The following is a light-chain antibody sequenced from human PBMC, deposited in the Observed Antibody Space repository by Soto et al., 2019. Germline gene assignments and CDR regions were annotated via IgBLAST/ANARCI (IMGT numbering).Light chain of an antibody. CDR3: QSYDSSLSGYV. J-gene: IGLJ1*01. Sequence: QSVLTQPPSVSGAPGHRVTISCTGTSSNIGAGYDVHWYQQLPGTAPKLLIYGNSNRPSGVPDRFSGSKSGTSASLAITGLQAGDEADYYCQSYDSSLSGYVFGTGTKLTVL. V-gene: IGLV1-40*01. CDR1: SSNIGAGYD. CDR2: GNS.